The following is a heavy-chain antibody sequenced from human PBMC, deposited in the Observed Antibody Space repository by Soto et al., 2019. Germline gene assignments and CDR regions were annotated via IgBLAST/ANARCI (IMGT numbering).Heavy chain of an antibody. V-gene: IGHV1-18*01. Sequence: ASVKVSCKASGYTFTSYGISWVRHSPGQGLEWMGWISAYNGNTNYAQKRQGRVTMTTDTSTRTAYMELGSLRSDDTAVYYCARPQTRGLHLGELSAHNYFDYWRKGTMVTVSS. D-gene: IGHD3-16*02. CDR1: GYTFTSYG. J-gene: IGHJ4*02. CDR2: ISAYNGNT. CDR3: ARPQTRGLHLGELSAHNYFDY.